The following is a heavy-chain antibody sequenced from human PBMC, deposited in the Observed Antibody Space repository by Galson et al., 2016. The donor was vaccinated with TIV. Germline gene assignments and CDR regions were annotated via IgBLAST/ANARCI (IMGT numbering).Heavy chain of an antibody. J-gene: IGHJ4*02. CDR3: ARETGGSGWYTVDY. CDR2: IRPSATRT. D-gene: IGHD6-19*01. CDR1: GFTFSSFA. V-gene: IGHV3-23*01. Sequence: SLRLSCAASGFTFSSFAMTWVRQAPGKGLEWLSTIRPSATRTYYSESVKDRFTTSRDDSSNTLFLQMNSLRAEETAMYFCARETGGSGWYTVDYWGQGALVIVSS.